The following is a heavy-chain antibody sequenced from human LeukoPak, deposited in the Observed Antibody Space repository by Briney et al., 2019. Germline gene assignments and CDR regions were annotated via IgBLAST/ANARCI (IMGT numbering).Heavy chain of an antibody. D-gene: IGHD6-25*01. J-gene: IGHJ4*02. V-gene: IGHV3-23*01. CDR1: GFTFSSYA. CDR3: ARGSPAAV. Sequence: AGGSLRLSCAASGFTFSSYAMSWVRQAPGKGLEWVSAISGSGGTTNYADSVKGRFTISRDNAENTLYLQMNSLRAEDTAVYYCARGSPAAVWGQGALVTVSS. CDR2: ISGSGGTT.